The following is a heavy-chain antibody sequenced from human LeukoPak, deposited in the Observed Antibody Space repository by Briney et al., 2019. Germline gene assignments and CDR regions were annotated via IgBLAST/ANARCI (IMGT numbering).Heavy chain of an antibody. V-gene: IGHV4-34*01. CDR1: GVSFSGYY. CDR2: INHSGST. D-gene: IGHD6-13*01. J-gene: IGHJ6*02. Sequence: SETLSLTCAVYGVSFSGYYWSWIRQPPGKGLEWIGEINHSGSTNYNPSLKSRVTISVDRSKNQFSLKLSSVTAADTAVYYCARLSLEKGYSSSWTTGYYYYYGMDVWGQGTTVTVSS. CDR3: ARLSLEKGYSSSWTTGYYYYYGMDV.